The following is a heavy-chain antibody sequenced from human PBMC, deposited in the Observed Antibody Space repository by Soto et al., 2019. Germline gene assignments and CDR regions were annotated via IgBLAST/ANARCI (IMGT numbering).Heavy chain of an antibody. V-gene: IGHV3-23*01. J-gene: IGHJ4*02. CDR3: AKGLNPDYYDSSGYNY. D-gene: IGHD3-22*01. CDR2: ISGSGGST. CDR1: GFTFSSYA. Sequence: GGSLRLSCAASGFTFSSYAMSWVRQAPGKGLEWVSAISGSGGSTYYADSVKGRFTISRDNSKNTLYLQMNSLRAEDTAVYYCAKGLNPDYYDSSGYNYWGQGTLVTVSS.